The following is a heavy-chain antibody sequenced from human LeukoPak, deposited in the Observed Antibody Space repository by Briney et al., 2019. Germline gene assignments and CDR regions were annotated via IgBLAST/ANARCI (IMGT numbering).Heavy chain of an antibody. J-gene: IGHJ4*02. V-gene: IGHV3-13*01. Sequence: GGSLRLSCAASGFTFSSYDMHWVRQATGKGLEWVSAIGTAGDTYYPGSVKGRFTISRENAENSLYLQMNSLRAGDTAVYYCARGVKTYYYDSSGYYYDYWGQGTLVTVSS. CDR1: GFTFSSYD. CDR3: ARGVKTYYYDSSGYYYDY. D-gene: IGHD3-22*01. CDR2: IGTAGDT.